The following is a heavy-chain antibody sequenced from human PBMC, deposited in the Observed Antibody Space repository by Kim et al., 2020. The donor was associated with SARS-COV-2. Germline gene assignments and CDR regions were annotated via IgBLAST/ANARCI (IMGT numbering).Heavy chain of an antibody. CDR2: ITSSSSYI. V-gene: IGHV3-21*06. CDR3: ARDPKWNYGMDV. CDR1: GFTFRNHN. Sequence: GGSLRLSCAVSGFTFRNHNINWVRQAPGKGLEWVSFITSSSSYIYYADSVKGRFTISRDNAKNSLYLQMNSLRVEDTAVYYCARDPKWNYGMDVWGQGTTVTVSS. J-gene: IGHJ6*02. D-gene: IGHD2-8*01.